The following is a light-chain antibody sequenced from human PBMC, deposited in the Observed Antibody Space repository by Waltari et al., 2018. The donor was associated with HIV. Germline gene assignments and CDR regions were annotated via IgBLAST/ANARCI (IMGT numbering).Light chain of an antibody. CDR1: QLVDSSH. CDR2: GTS. CDR3: QQYSSGSWT. J-gene: IGKJ1*01. Sequence: EVVLTQSPATLSVSPGERATLSCRASQLVDSSHLAWYQQKSGQAPRLLIYGTSNRATGIADRFSGSGSGTDFTLTITRLEPEDFAVFYCQQYSSGSWTFGQGTTVEIK. V-gene: IGKV3-20*01.